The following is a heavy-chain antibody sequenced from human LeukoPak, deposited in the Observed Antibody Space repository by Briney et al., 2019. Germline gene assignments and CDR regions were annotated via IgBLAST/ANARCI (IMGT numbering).Heavy chain of an antibody. V-gene: IGHV3-30*04. Sequence: GRSLRLSCAASGFTFRTYAMHWVRQAPGKGLEWVAVISYDGSNKYYADSVKGRFTISRDNSKNTLYLQMNSLRAEDTAVYYCAKRGGYSYGYEFDYWGQGTLVTVSS. CDR2: ISYDGSNK. J-gene: IGHJ4*02. D-gene: IGHD5-18*01. CDR3: AKRGGYSYGYEFDY. CDR1: GFTFRTYA.